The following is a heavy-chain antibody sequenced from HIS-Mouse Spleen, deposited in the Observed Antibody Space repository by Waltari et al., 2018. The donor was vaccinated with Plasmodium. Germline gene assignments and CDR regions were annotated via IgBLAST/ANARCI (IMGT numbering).Heavy chain of an antibody. V-gene: IGHV4-39*01. D-gene: IGHD1-26*01. CDR3: ARRGGSYYYFDY. CDR2: IYYSGST. Sequence: QLQLQESGPGLVKPSETLSLTCTVSAGSISSSRYYWGGIRQPPGKGLEWIGSIYYSGSTYYNPSLKSRVTISVDTSKNQFSLKLSSVTAADTAVYYCARRGGSYYYFDYWGQGTLVTVSS. J-gene: IGHJ4*02. CDR1: AGSISSSRYY.